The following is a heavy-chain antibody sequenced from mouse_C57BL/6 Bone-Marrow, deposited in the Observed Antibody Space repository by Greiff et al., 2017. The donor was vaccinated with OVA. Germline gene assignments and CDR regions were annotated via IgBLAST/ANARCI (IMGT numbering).Heavy chain of an antibody. V-gene: IGHV1-54*01. CDR2: INPGSGGT. J-gene: IGHJ1*03. D-gene: IGHD1-1*01. Sequence: VQLQQSGAELVRPGTSVKVSCKASGYAFTNYLIEWVKQRPGQGLEWIGVINPGSGGTNYNEKFKGKATLTADKSSSTAYMQLSSLTSEDSAVYFCAGREGLYYYGSSWYVDGGGTGTAITVSA. CDR3: AGREGLYYYGSSWYVDG. CDR1: GYAFTNYL.